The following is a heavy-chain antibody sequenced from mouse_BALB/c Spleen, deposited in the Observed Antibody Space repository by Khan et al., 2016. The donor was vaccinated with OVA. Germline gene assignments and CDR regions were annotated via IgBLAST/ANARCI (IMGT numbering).Heavy chain of an antibody. V-gene: IGHV1S81*02. Sequence: QVQLQQPGAELVKAGASVKMTCKASGYTFTSYWLHWVKQRLGQGLEGFAETNPTNGRTYYNEKFKSKATLTVDQSYRTAYMIISGQTFEEYAVYDCARMTKIVATYFDYWGQGTTLTVAS. CDR3: ARMTKIVATYFDY. CDR2: TNPTNGRT. D-gene: IGHD1-1*01. J-gene: IGHJ2*01. CDR1: GYTFTSYW.